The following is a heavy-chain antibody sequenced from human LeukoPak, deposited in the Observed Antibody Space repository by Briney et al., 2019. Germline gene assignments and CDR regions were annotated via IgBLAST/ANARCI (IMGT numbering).Heavy chain of an antibody. Sequence: KSSETLSLTCTVSGGSLSSSRYFWAWIRQPPGMGLDWIGSIYNSGTTYYIASLKSRVTMSLDRSKNQFSLRFNSVTAADTAMYYCVRGYGYYLGQFDPRGQGTQVTVSS. CDR1: GGSLSSSRYF. CDR2: IYNSGTT. D-gene: IGHD5-18*01. V-gene: IGHV4-39*07. CDR3: VRGYGYYLGQFDP. J-gene: IGHJ5*02.